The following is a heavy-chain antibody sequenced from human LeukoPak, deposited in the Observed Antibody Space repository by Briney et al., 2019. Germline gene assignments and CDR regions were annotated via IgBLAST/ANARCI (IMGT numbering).Heavy chain of an antibody. CDR1: GFTFSDHS. V-gene: IGHV3-48*04. J-gene: IGHJ4*02. CDR3: ARGNSSSWYVDTYYFDY. Sequence: QPGGSLRLSCAASGFTFSDHSMNWVRQAPGKGLEWVSYISSTSGTISYADSVKGRFTISRDNAKNSLYLQMNSLRAEDTAVYYCARGNSSSWYVDTYYFDYWGQGTLVTVSS. CDR2: ISSTSGTI. D-gene: IGHD6-13*01.